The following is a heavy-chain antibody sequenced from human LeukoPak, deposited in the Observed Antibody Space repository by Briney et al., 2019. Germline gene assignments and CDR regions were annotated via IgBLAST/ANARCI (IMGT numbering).Heavy chain of an antibody. CDR3: ARLAGATINFDY. CDR1: GDSISSGGYY. V-gene: IGHV4-31*03. Sequence: SETLSLTCTVSGDSISSGGYYWSWIRQRPGKGLEWIGYISHSGSTYYNPSLKSRVTISVDTSKNQFSLRLSSVTAADTAVYYCARLAGATINFDYWGQGTLVTVSS. J-gene: IGHJ4*02. D-gene: IGHD2-15*01. CDR2: ISHSGST.